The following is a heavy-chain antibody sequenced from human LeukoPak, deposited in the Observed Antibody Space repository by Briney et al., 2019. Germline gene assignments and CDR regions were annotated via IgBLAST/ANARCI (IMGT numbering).Heavy chain of an antibody. CDR1: GFTFSSYG. J-gene: IGHJ6*03. D-gene: IGHD1-26*01. CDR2: IRYDGSNK. CDR3: AKDLRRIVGATKGMDV. Sequence: PGRSLRLSCAASGFTFSSYGMHWVRQAPGKGLEWVAFIRYDGSNKYYADSVKGRFTISRDNSKNTLYLQMNSLRAEDTAVYYCAKDLRRIVGATKGMDVWGKGTTVTVSS. V-gene: IGHV3-30*02.